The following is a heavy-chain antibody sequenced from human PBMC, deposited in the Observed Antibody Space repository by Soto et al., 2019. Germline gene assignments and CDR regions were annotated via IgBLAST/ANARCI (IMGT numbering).Heavy chain of an antibody. CDR3: AREPFP. J-gene: IGHJ5*02. V-gene: IGHV1-46*01. CDR1: GYTFTSYY. Sequence: QVQLVQSGAEVKKPGASVKVSCKASGYTFTSYYMHWVRQAPGQGLEWMGKINPRDGTTSYAQKFQGRVPMTRDTSTSAVHMELSSLSSLPSEDTAVYYCAREPFPWGQGTLVTVSS. CDR2: INPRDGTT.